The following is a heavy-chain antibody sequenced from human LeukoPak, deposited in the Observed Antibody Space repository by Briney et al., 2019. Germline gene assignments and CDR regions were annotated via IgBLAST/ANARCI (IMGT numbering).Heavy chain of an antibody. V-gene: IGHV5-51*01. CDR1: GYSFTSYW. J-gene: IGHJ4*02. CDR2: IYPGDSDT. D-gene: IGHD3-22*01. Sequence: GASLKISCKGSGYSFTSYWIGWVRQMPGKGLEWMGIIYPGDSDTRYSPSFQGQVTISADKSISTAYLQWSSLKASDTAMYYCARVYDSSGYYYDYWGQGTLVTVSS. CDR3: ARVYDSSGYYYDY.